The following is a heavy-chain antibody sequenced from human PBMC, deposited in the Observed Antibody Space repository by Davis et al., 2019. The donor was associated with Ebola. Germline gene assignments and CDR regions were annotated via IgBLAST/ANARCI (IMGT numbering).Heavy chain of an antibody. J-gene: IGHJ2*01. Sequence: GESLKISCEASGFTFSNFWMSWVRQAPGKGLEWVGRIKSKTDGGTTDYAAPVKARFAMSRDDSKNTLYLQMNSLKIEDTTVYYCTTLSTMTTVYFDLWGRGTLVTVSS. CDR3: TTLSTMTTVYFDL. V-gene: IGHV3-15*01. D-gene: IGHD4-17*01. CDR1: GFTFSNFW. CDR2: IKSKTDGGTT.